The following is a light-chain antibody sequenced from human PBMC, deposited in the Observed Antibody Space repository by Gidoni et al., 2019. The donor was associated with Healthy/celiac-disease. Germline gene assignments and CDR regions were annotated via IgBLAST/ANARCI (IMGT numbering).Light chain of an antibody. V-gene: IGLV1-44*01. CDR1: SSNIGSNT. CDR3: AAWDDSLNAVV. Sequence: QSVLTQPPSASGTPGQRVTISCSGSSSNIGSNTVNWYQQLPGTAPKLLIYSNNQRPSGVPDRFSGSKSGTSASLAISGLQSEDEADYYCAAWDDSLNAVVVGGGTKLTVL. CDR2: SNN. J-gene: IGLJ2*01.